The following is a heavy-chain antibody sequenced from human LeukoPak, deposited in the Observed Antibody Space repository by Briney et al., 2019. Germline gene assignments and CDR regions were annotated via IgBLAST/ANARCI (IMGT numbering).Heavy chain of an antibody. CDR3: TRDPGVAGD. V-gene: IGHV3-53*01. CDR1: ALIVSNNS. J-gene: IGHJ3*01. Sequence: GRSRRLAWAPSALIVSNNSITWVSPAQGNGMQCVSIIHRVGTPDYAGSVKGRFTISRDNYKDTLYLQMDSLRAEDTAGYYCTRDPGVAGDWGQGTMVTVSS. D-gene: IGHD6-19*01. CDR2: IHRVGTP.